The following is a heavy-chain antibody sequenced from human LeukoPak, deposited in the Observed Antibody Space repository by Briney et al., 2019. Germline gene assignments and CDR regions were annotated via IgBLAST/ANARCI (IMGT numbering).Heavy chain of an antibody. V-gene: IGHV3-33*01. Sequence: GGSLRLSCAASGFTFSSYGTHWVRQAPGKGLEWVAVIWYDGSNKYYADSVKGRFTISRDNSKNTLYLQMNSLRAEDTAVYYCARDPNPRRKGPDAFDIWSQGTMVTVSS. CDR2: IWYDGSNK. J-gene: IGHJ3*02. CDR1: GFTFSSYG. CDR3: ARDPNPRRKGPDAFDI.